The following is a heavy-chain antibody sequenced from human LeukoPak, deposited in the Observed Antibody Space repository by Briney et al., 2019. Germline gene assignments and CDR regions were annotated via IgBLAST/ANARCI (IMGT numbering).Heavy chain of an antibody. CDR1: GFTFNIYA. V-gene: IGHV3-15*01. Sequence: GGSLRLSCATSGFTFNIYAMNWVRQAPGKGLEWVGRIKSKTDGGTTDYAAPVKGRFTISRDDSKNTLYLQMNSLKTEDTAVYYCTTGLRAADTNWGLGTLVTVSS. J-gene: IGHJ4*02. CDR3: TTGLRAADTN. CDR2: IKSKTDGGTT. D-gene: IGHD6-13*01.